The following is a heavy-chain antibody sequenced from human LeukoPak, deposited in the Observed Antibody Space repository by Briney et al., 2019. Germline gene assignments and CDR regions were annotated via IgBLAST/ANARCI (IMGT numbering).Heavy chain of an antibody. J-gene: IGHJ6*03. CDR2: IYPGDSDT. D-gene: IGHD3-3*02. CDR1: GYTFTSYW. V-gene: IGHV5-51*01. CDR3: ASQAHFWSVSDYYYYMDV. Sequence: GESLKISCKASGYTFTSYWIAWVRQMPGKGLEWMGIIYPGDSDTRYTPSFQGQVTIPADTSISTAYLQWNSLEASDTAMYYCASQAHFWSVSDYYYYMDVWGKGTTVTVSS.